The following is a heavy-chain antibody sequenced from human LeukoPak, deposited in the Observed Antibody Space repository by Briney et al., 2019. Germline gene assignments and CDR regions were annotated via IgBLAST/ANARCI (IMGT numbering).Heavy chain of an antibody. CDR2: ISDSGDYT. D-gene: IGHD2-8*01. CDR3: AKDTSIGKYCTNGVCSPFDY. Sequence: PGGSLRLSCAGSGLTFSSHAMSWVRQAPGQGLEWVSVISDSGDYTSYADSVRGRFTISRDNSRNTLYLQMISLRPEDTAVYYCAKDTSIGKYCTNGVCSPFDYWGQGTLVTVSS. CDR1: GLTFSSHA. V-gene: IGHV3-23*01. J-gene: IGHJ4*02.